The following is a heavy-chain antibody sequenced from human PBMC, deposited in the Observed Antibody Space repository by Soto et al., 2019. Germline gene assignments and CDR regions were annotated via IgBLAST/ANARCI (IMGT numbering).Heavy chain of an antibody. CDR3: ASSAPRLIAAAGKANRFDP. CDR2: IDPSDSYT. D-gene: IGHD6-13*01. V-gene: IGHV5-10-1*01. Sequence: PGESLKISCKGSGYSFTSYWISWVRQMPGKGLEWMGRIDPSDSYTNYSPSFQGHVTISADKSISTAYLQWRRRNASDTAMYYCASSAPRLIAAAGKANRFDPWGQGTLVTVSS. CDR1: GYSFTSYW. J-gene: IGHJ5*02.